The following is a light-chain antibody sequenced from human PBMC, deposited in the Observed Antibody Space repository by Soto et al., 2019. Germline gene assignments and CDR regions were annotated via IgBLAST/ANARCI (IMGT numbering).Light chain of an antibody. CDR2: WAS. CDR3: QQYNSGPYT. V-gene: IGKV4-1*01. Sequence: DIVMTQSPDSLPVSLGERATINCKSSQSLLYSSNNKNYLAWYQQKPGQPPKLLIFWASTRESGVPDRFSGSGSGTDFTLTISRLQAEDVAVYYCQQYNSGPYTFGQGTKLEIK. CDR1: QSLLYSSNNKNY. J-gene: IGKJ2*01.